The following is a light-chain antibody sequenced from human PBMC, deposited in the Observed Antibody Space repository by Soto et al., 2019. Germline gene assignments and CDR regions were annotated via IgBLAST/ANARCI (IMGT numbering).Light chain of an antibody. J-gene: IGKJ4*01. Sequence: EVLITQSPATLSVSPGERATLSCRANQTISSNLAWYQQKPGQAPRLLIYGASTRATGIPARFSGSGSGTEFTLTISSLQSEDFKVYYCQHYNNWVGTFGGGTKVDIK. V-gene: IGKV3-15*01. CDR3: QHYNNWVGT. CDR2: GAS. CDR1: QTISSN.